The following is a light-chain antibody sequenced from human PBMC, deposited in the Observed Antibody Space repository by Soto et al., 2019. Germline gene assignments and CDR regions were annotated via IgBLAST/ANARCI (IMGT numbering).Light chain of an antibody. CDR1: QGVTTN. V-gene: IGKV3-15*01. CDR3: QQYNNWPFS. Sequence: SRAALSASRGRRATPSCRAGQGVTTNFAWYQQKSGQSPRLLIYDVSIRATGVPARFSGTGSETDFTLTISGLQSEDSAVYFCQQYNNWPFSFGQGTRLEI. CDR2: DVS. J-gene: IGKJ5*01.